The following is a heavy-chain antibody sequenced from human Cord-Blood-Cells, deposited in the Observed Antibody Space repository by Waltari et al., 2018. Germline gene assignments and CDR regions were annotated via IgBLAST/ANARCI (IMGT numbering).Heavy chain of an antibody. Sequence: QVQLVQSGAEVKKPGASVKVSCKASGYTFTGYYMHWVRQAPGQGLEWMGWSNPNSGGKNYAQKFQGWVTMTRDTSISTAYMGLSRRRSDDTAVYYWAGASIPPPHFDYWGQGTLVTVSS. D-gene: IGHD2-2*02. V-gene: IGHV1-2*04. J-gene: IGHJ4*02. CDR1: GYTFTGYY. CDR2: SNPNSGGK. CDR3: AGASIPPPHFDY.